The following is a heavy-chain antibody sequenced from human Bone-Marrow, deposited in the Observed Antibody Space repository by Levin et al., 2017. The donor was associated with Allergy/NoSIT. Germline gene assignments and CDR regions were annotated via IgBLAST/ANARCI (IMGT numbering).Heavy chain of an antibody. V-gene: IGHV3-9*01. CDR2: ISWNSGSI. D-gene: IGHD5-18*01. J-gene: IGHJ6*02. CDR1: GFTFDDYA. Sequence: SLKISCAASGFTFDDYAMHWVRQAPGKGLEWVSGISWNSGSIGYADSVEGRFTISRDNAKNSLYLQMNSLRAEDTALYYCAKDINTAMVTWSGMDVWGQGTTVTVSS. CDR3: AKDINTAMVTWSGMDV.